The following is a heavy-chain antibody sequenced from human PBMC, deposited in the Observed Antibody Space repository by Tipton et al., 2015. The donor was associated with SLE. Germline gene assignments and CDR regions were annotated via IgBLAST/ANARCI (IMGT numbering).Heavy chain of an antibody. D-gene: IGHD3-9*01. J-gene: IGHJ3*02. CDR2: IYYSGST. Sequence: TLSLTCTVSGGSISSYYWSWIRQPPGKGLEWIGYIYYSGSTNYNPSLKSRVTISVDTSKNQFSLKLSSVTATDTAVYYCARGPVLRYFDWLLPHDAFDIWGQGTMVTVSS. CDR1: GGSISSYY. V-gene: IGHV4-59*12. CDR3: ARGPVLRYFDWLLPHDAFDI.